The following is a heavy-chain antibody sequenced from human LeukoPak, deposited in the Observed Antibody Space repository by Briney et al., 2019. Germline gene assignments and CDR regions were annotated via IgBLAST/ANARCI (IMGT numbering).Heavy chain of an antibody. J-gene: IGHJ4*02. CDR2: ISGSGGVT. CDR3: AKWPEGATPKFHY. CDR1: GFTFSSYA. Sequence: GGSLRLSCAASGFTFSSYAMSWVRQAPGKGLEWVSTISGSGGVTHYPDSVRGRFTISRDNSKNTLHLQMDSLRAEDTAIYYCAKWPEGATPKFHYWGQGTLVTVSS. D-gene: IGHD1-26*01. V-gene: IGHV3-23*01.